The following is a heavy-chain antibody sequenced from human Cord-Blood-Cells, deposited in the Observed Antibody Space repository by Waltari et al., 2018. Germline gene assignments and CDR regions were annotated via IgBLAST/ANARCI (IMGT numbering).Heavy chain of an antibody. V-gene: IGHV4-34*01. CDR1: GGSFSGYY. Sequence: QVQLQQWGAGLLKPSETLSLTCAVYGGSFSGYYWSWIRQPPGKGLGWIGEINHSGSTNYNPSLKRRVTISVDTSKNQFSLKLSSVTAADTAVYYCARPLGLGGSSYAFDIWGQGTMVTVSS. J-gene: IGHJ3*02. D-gene: IGHD6-6*01. CDR2: INHSGST. CDR3: ARPLGLGGSSYAFDI.